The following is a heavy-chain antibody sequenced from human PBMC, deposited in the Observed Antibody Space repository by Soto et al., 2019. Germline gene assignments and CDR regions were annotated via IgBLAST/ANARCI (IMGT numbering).Heavy chain of an antibody. CDR1: GGSISSYY. CDR3: ARVPAMTTVTKFRGPKRYGMDV. Sequence: SETLSLTCTVSGGSISSYYWSWIRQPPGKGLEWIGYIYYSGSTYYNPSLKSRVTISVDTSKNQFSLKLSSVTAADTAVYYCARVPAMTTVTKFRGPKRYGMDVWGQGTTVTVSS. D-gene: IGHD4-17*01. J-gene: IGHJ6*02. V-gene: IGHV4-59*12. CDR2: IYYSGST.